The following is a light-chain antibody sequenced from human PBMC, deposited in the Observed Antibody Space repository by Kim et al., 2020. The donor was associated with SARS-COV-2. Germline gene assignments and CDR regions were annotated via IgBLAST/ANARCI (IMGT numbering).Light chain of an antibody. Sequence: SGGDRVIITCQASRDIKIYLNWYHQRPGAAPRLLISDASILQPGVPSRFSGSGSGTDFKFTITGLQAEDTGTYYCQQYDDLPPIVFGQGTRLEIK. CDR1: RDIKIY. V-gene: IGKV1-33*01. J-gene: IGKJ5*01. CDR2: DAS. CDR3: QQYDDLPPIV.